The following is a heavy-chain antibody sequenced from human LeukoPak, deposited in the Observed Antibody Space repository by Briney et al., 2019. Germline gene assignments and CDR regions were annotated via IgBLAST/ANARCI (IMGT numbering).Heavy chain of an antibody. V-gene: IGHV3-48*03. Sequence: GGSLRLSCAASGFTFSSYEMNWVRQAPGKGLEWVSYISSSGSTIYYADSVEGRFTISRDNAKNSLYLQMNSLRAEDTAVYYCTRGYCSSTSCHHFDYWGQGTLVTVSS. D-gene: IGHD2-2*01. CDR1: GFTFSSYE. J-gene: IGHJ4*02. CDR2: ISSSGSTI. CDR3: TRGYCSSTSCHHFDY.